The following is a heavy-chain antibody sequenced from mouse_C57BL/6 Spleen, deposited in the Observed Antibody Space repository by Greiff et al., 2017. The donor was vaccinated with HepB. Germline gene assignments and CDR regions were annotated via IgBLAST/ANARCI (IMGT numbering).Heavy chain of an antibody. D-gene: IGHD1-1*01. CDR3: ARSGEGPTTVVARDY. V-gene: IGHV1-82*01. CDR1: GYAFSSSW. Sequence: VQLQQSGPELVKPGASVKISCKASGYAFSSSWMNWVKQRPGKGLEWIGRIYPGDGDTNYNGKFKGKDTLTADKSSSTAYMQLSSLPSEDSAVYFCARSGEGPTTVVARDYWGQGTTLTVSS. CDR2: IYPGDGDT. J-gene: IGHJ2*01.